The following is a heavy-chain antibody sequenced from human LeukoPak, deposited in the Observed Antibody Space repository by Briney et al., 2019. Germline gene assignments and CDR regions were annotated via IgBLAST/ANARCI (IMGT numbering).Heavy chain of an antibody. CDR3: ARTEGYCSGGSCYARYFDY. V-gene: IGHV3-23*01. CDR2: ISGSGGST. CDR1: GFTFSSYA. D-gene: IGHD2-15*01. Sequence: GGSLRLSCAASGFTFSSYAMSWVRQAPGKGLEWVSAISGSGGSTYYADSVKGRFTISRDNSKNTLYLQMNSLRAEDTAVYYCARTEGYCSGGSCYARYFDYWGQGTLVTVSS. J-gene: IGHJ4*02.